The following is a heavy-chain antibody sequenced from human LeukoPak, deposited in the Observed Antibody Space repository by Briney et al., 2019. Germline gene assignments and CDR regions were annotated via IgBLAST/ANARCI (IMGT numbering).Heavy chain of an antibody. J-gene: IGHJ5*02. D-gene: IGHD1-26*01. CDR1: GGSISSYY. V-gene: IGHV4-59*01. CDR3: ARVVGAAKNWFDP. CDR2: IYYSGST. Sequence: SETLSLTCTVSGGSISSYYWSWIRQPPGKGLGWIGYIYYSGSTNYNPSLKSRVTISVDTSKNQFSLKLSSVTAADTAVYYCARVVGAAKNWFDPWGQGTLVTVSS.